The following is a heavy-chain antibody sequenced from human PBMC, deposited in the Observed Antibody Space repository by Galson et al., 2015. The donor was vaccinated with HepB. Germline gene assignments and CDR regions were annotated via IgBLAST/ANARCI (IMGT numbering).Heavy chain of an antibody. V-gene: IGHV1-69*13. D-gene: IGHD4-23*01. J-gene: IGHJ4*02. CDR3: ASAGDPRGGNSHFDY. CDR1: GGTFSSYA. Sequence: SVKVSCKASGGTFSSYAISWVRQAPGQGLEWMGGIIPIFGTANYAQKFQGRVTITADESTSTAYMELSSLRSEDTAVYYCASAGDPRGGNSHFDYWGQGTLVTVSS. CDR2: IIPIFGTA.